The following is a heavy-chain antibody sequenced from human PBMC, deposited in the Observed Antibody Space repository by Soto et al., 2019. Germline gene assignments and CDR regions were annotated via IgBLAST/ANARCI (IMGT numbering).Heavy chain of an antibody. CDR3: ARTRGPGAGAFDI. CDR2: IYYSGST. D-gene: IGHD3-10*01. CDR1: GGSISSGDYY. Sequence: SETLSLTCTVSGGSISSGDYYWSWIRQPPGKGLEWIGYIYYSGSTYYNPSLKSRVTISVDTSKNQFSLKLSSVTAADTAVYYCARTRGPGAGAFDIWGQGTMVTVSS. J-gene: IGHJ3*02. V-gene: IGHV4-30-4*01.